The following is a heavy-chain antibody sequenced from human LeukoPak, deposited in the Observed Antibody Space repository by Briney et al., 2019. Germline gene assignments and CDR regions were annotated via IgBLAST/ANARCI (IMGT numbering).Heavy chain of an antibody. D-gene: IGHD7-27*01. CDR1: GFTFSSYG. V-gene: IGHV3-30*18. Sequence: PGRSLRLSRAASGFTFSSYGMHWVRQAPGKGLEWVTVISYDGSNKYYADSVKGRFTISRDNSKNTLYLQMNSLRAEDTAVYYCAKDLWASYYYYGMDVWGQGTTVTVSS. CDR2: ISYDGSNK. CDR3: AKDLWASYYYYGMDV. J-gene: IGHJ6*02.